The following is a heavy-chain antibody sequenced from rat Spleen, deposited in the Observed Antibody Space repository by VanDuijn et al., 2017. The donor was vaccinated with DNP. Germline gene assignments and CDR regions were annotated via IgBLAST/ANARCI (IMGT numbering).Heavy chain of an antibody. CDR2: ISTRGEYT. D-gene: IGHD4-3*01. J-gene: IGHJ2*01. CDR1: GFTFSNYY. Sequence: EVQLVESGGGLVQPGRSMKLSCAASGFTFSNYYMAWVRQAPTKGLEWVASISTRGEYTHYRDSVKGRFTISRDNAKSTLFLQMNSLRSEDMATYYCVRSGGAGGDYWGQGVMVTVSS. CDR3: VRSGGAGGDY. V-gene: IGHV5-25*01.